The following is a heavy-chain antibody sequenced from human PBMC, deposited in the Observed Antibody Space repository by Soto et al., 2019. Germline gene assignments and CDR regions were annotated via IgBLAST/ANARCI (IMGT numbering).Heavy chain of an antibody. V-gene: IGHV3-23*01. CDR2: ITRSGDGT. Sequence: GGSLRLSCGVSGFTFSNYAMTWVRQAPGKGLEWVSSITRSGDGTYYAESVKGRFTISRDNSKNALSLQMNNLKTDDTAVYYCSRLPPERYSAYDFTLDVWGQGTTVTVYS. D-gene: IGHD5-12*01. CDR3: SRLPPERYSAYDFTLDV. CDR1: GFTFSNYA. J-gene: IGHJ6*01.